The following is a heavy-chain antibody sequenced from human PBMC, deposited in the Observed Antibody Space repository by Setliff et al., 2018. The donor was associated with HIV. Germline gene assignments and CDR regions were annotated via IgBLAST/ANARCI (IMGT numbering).Heavy chain of an antibody. J-gene: IGHJ6*03. CDR2: LSDDGSRE. D-gene: IGHD2-21*02. CDR1: EFTFSYYA. Sequence: LNLSWAASEFTFSYYAMHWGRQAPGKGLEWVAVLSDDGSRESYADSMEGRFTIARDNSKNTLYLRMNRLRPEDTAVYYCAKVGGDGRFHYYHMDVWGKGPTVTVSS. V-gene: IGHV3-30*01. CDR3: AKVGGDGRFHYYHMDV.